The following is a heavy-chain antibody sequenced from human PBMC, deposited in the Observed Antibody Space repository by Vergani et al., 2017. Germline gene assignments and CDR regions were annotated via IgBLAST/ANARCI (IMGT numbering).Heavy chain of an antibody. Sequence: VQLVESGGGLVQPGGSLRLSCAASGFTVSSNYMSWVRQAPGKGLEWVAVMWYDGSNKFYADSVKGRFTISRDNAKNSLYLQMNSLRAEDTAVYYCARDPSTTYYYDSSGYYGWGQGTLVTVSS. CDR1: GFTVSSNY. D-gene: IGHD3-22*01. J-gene: IGHJ4*02. CDR3: ARDPSTTYYYDSSGYYG. V-gene: IGHV3-33*08. CDR2: MWYDGSNK.